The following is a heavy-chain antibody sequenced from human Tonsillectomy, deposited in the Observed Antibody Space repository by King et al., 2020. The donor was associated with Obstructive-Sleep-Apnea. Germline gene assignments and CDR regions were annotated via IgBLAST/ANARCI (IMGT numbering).Heavy chain of an antibody. D-gene: IGHD3-16*02. CDR1: GFTFSDYW. V-gene: IGHV3-7*01. CDR3: AKGSYRHDY. Sequence: VQLVESGGGLVQSGGSLRLSCAASGFTFSDYWMTWVGQAPGKGLEWVANIKKDGSEKYYVDSVKGRFTISRDNADNSLSLQMDSLRAEDTAVYYCAKGSYRHDYWGQGTLVTVSS. J-gene: IGHJ4*02. CDR2: IKKDGSEK.